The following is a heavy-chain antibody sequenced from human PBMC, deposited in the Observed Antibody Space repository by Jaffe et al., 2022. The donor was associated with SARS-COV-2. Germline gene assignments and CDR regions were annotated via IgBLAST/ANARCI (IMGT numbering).Heavy chain of an antibody. CDR2: IKQDGSEK. D-gene: IGHD3-16*02. CDR3: ARFKDMITFGGVIDYYGMDV. Sequence: EVQLVESGGGLVQPGGSLRLSCAASGFTFSSYWMSWVRQAPGKGLEWVANIKQDGSEKYYVDSVKGRFTISRDNAKNSLYLQMNSLRAEDTAVYYCARFKDMITFGGVIDYYGMDVWGQGTTVTVSS. V-gene: IGHV3-7*01. J-gene: IGHJ6*02. CDR1: GFTFSSYW.